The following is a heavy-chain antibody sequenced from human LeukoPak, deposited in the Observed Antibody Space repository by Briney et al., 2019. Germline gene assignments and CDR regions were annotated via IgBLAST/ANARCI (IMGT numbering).Heavy chain of an antibody. CDR2: IHYSGST. Sequence: SETLSLTCAVSGGSFSGYYWSWIRQSPRKGLEWIGYIHYSGSTYYNPSLKSRVIISVDTSKNQFSLKLSSVTAADTAVYCCTRAASSGPLFTYHMDVWGKGTTVTVSS. D-gene: IGHD3-22*01. V-gene: IGHV4-59*12. CDR3: TRAASSGPLFTYHMDV. CDR1: GGSFSGYY. J-gene: IGHJ6*03.